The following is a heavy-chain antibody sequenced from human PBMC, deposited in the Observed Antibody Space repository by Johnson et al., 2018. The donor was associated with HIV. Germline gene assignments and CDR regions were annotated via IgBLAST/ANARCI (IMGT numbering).Heavy chain of an antibody. J-gene: IGHJ3*02. V-gene: IGHV3-30*02. D-gene: IGHD2-21*02. Sequence: QVQLVESGGGVVQPGGSLRLSCAASGFTFSSYGMHWVRQAPGKGLEWVAFIRYDGSNKYYADSVKGRFTISRDNSKNTLYLQMNSLRAEETAVYYCAKDWDVVVTADDAFDIWGQGTMVTVSS. CDR3: AKDWDVVVTADDAFDI. CDR1: GFTFSSYG. CDR2: IRYDGSNK.